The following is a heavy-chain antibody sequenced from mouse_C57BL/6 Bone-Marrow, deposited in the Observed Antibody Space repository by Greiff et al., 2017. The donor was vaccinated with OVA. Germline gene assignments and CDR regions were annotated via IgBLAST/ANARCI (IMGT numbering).Heavy chain of an antibody. CDR2: IRNKANGYTT. J-gene: IGHJ4*01. CDR1: GFTFTDYY. CDR3: ASRITTDLDY. D-gene: IGHD1-2*01. Sequence: EVKLVESGGGLVQPGGSLSLSCAASGFTFTDYYMSWVRQPPGKALEWLGFIRNKANGYTTEYSASVKGRFTISRDNSQSILYLQMNALRAEDMATYYCASRITTDLDYWGQGTSVTVSS. V-gene: IGHV7-3*01.